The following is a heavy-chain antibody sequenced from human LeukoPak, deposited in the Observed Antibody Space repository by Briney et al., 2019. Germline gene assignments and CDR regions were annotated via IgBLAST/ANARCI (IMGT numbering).Heavy chain of an antibody. Sequence: SETLSLTCAVYGGSFSDYYWGWIRQPPGKGLEWIGSIYYSGSTYYNPSLKSRVTISVDTSKNQFSLKLSSVTAADTAVYYCARVGTYYDILTGYYPLYYFDYWGQGTLVTVSS. CDR2: IYYSGST. J-gene: IGHJ4*02. CDR1: GGSFSDYY. V-gene: IGHV4-34*01. D-gene: IGHD3-9*01. CDR3: ARVGTYYDILTGYYPLYYFDY.